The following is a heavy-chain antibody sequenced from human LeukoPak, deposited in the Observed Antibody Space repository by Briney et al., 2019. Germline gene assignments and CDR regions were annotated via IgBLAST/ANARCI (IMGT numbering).Heavy chain of an antibody. CDR3: AKGYPVDYYDNTACDY. V-gene: IGHV3-74*01. Sequence: GGSLRLSCAASEFTFSTYWMHWVRQAPGKGLVWVSRINSDGSRTTYADSVKGRFTISRDNAKNTLYLQMNSLRAEDTAVYYCAKGYPVDYYDNTACDYWGQGTLVTVSS. CDR1: EFTFSTYW. CDR2: INSDGSRT. J-gene: IGHJ4*02. D-gene: IGHD3-22*01.